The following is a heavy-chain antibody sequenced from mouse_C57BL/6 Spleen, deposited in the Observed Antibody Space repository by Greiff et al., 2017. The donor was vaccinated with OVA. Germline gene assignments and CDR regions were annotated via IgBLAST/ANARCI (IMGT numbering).Heavy chain of an antibody. V-gene: IGHV1-50*01. Sequence: VQLQQPGAELVKPGASVKLSCKASGYTFTSYWMQWVKQRPGQGLEWIGEIDPSDSYTNYNQKFKGKATLTVDTSSSTAYMQLSSLTSEDSAVYYCARRGITDWFAYWGQGTLVTVSA. CDR1: GYTFTSYW. CDR3: ARRGITDWFAY. J-gene: IGHJ3*01. D-gene: IGHD2-4*01. CDR2: IDPSDSYT.